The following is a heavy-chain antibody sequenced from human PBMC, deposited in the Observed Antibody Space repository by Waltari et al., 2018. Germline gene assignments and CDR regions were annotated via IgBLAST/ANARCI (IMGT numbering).Heavy chain of an antibody. D-gene: IGHD3-22*01. V-gene: IGHV1-69*08. J-gene: IGHJ4*02. CDR2: IIPIFGTA. CDR3: ASRPYYYDSSGYYFSDY. CDR1: GGTFSSYA. Sequence: QVQLVQSGAEVKKPGSSVKVSCKASGGTFSSYAISWVRQAHGQGLEWMGRIIPIFGTANYAQKFQGRVTITADKSTSTAYMELSSLRSEDTAVYYCASRPYYYDSSGYYFSDYWGQGTLVTVSS.